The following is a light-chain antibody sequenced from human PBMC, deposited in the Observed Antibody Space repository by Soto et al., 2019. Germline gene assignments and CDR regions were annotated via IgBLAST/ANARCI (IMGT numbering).Light chain of an antibody. J-gene: IGKJ2*01. CDR3: QQYNNWPYT. Sequence: EIVMTQSPATLSVSPGERAALSCRASQSVSSNFAWYQQKPGQAPRLLIYGASTRATGIPARFSGSGSGTEFILTISSQPSGDFAVYYCQQYNNWPYTFGQGTKLEIK. CDR1: QSVSSN. CDR2: GAS. V-gene: IGKV3-15*01.